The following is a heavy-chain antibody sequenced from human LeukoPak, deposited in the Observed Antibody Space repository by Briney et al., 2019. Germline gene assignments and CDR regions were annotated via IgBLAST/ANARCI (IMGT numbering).Heavy chain of an antibody. V-gene: IGHV4-59*12. D-gene: IGHD4-17*01. CDR3: ARSLRDFDY. CDR2: IYNSGTIYYSGST. CDR1: GGSMSSNY. Sequence: PETLSLTCTVSGGSMSSNYWSWIRQPPGKGLEWIGYIYNSGTIYYSGSTNYNPSLLSRVTISVDTSKNQFSLKLRSVTAADTAVYYCARSLRDFDYWGQGTLVTVSS. J-gene: IGHJ4*02.